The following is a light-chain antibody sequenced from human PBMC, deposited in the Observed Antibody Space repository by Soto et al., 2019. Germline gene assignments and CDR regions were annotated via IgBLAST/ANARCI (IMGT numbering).Light chain of an antibody. Sequence: QTVVTQEPSFSVSPGRTVTLTCGLSSGSVSTSYYPSWYQQTPGQAPRTLIYSTNTRSSGVPDRFSGSILGNKAALTVTGAQAYDESGYYCVLYMGSGIWVFGGGTKLTVL. V-gene: IGLV8-61*01. CDR3: VLYMGSGIWV. CDR1: SGSVSTSYY. J-gene: IGLJ3*02. CDR2: STN.